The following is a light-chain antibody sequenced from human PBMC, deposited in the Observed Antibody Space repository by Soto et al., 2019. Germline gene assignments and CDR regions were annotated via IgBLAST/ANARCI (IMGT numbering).Light chain of an antibody. CDR1: QTISSW. J-gene: IGKJ1*01. V-gene: IGKV1-5*03. CDR3: QHYNSYSEA. Sequence: DIQMTQSPSSVSASVGDRVTITCRASQTISSWLAWYQQKPGKAPKLLIYKASTLKSGVPSRFSGSGSGTEFTLTISSLQPDDFATYYCQHYNSYSEAFGQGTKEDIK. CDR2: KAS.